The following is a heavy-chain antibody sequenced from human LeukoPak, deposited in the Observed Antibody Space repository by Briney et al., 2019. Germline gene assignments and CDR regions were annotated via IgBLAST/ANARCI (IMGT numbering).Heavy chain of an antibody. J-gene: IGHJ3*02. CDR1: GGTFSSYA. Sequence: SVKVSCKASGGTFSSYAISWVRQAPGQGLEWMGGIIPIFGTANYAQKFQGRVTITADESTSTAYMELSSLRSEDTAVYYCAREDPWENDAFDIWGQGTMVTVSS. D-gene: IGHD1-26*01. V-gene: IGHV1-69*13. CDR2: IIPIFGTA. CDR3: AREDPWENDAFDI.